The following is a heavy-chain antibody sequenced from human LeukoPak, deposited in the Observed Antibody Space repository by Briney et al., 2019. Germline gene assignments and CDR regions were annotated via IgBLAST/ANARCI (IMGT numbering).Heavy chain of an antibody. CDR1: GGTFSSYA. Sequence: SVKVSCKASGGTFSSYAISWVRQAPGQGLEWMGGIIPIFGTANYAQKFQGRVTITTDESTSTAYMELSSLRSEGTAVYYCARGRGITIFGVANWFDPWGQGTLVTVSS. D-gene: IGHD3-3*01. V-gene: IGHV1-69*05. CDR3: ARGRGITIFGVANWFDP. CDR2: IIPIFGTA. J-gene: IGHJ5*02.